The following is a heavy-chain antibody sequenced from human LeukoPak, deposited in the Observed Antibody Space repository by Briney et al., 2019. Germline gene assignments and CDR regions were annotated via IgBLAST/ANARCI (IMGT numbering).Heavy chain of an antibody. CDR1: GFAFSSYA. V-gene: IGHV3-23*01. CDR3: AKFLPTHIVVANYYFDY. Sequence: GGSLRLSCAASGFAFSSYAMSWVRQAPGKGLEWVSAISGSGGSTYYADSVKGRLTISRDNSKNTLYLQMNSLRAEDTAVYYCAKFLPTHIVVANYYFDYWGQGTLVTVSS. D-gene: IGHD2-21*01. CDR2: ISGSGGST. J-gene: IGHJ4*02.